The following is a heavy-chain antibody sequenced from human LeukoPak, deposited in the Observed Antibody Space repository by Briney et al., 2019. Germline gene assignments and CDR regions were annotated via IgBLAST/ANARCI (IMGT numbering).Heavy chain of an antibody. CDR2: IDDSGST. CDR3: AREITTYSSSWYTLDP. Sequence: SETLSLTCAVSGGSISSGGYSWSWIRQTPGKGLEWIGYIDDSGSTYYNPSLKSRVTISVDRSKNQFSLKLSSVTAADTAVYYCAREITTYSSSWYTLDPWGQGTLVTVSS. V-gene: IGHV4-30-2*01. J-gene: IGHJ5*02. D-gene: IGHD6-13*01. CDR1: GGSISSGGYS.